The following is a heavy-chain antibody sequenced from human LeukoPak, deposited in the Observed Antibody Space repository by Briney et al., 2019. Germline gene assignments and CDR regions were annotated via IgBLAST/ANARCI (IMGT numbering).Heavy chain of an antibody. CDR3: ARKGGDYDSSGPWSPYFQH. CDR1: GFTFSSYW. D-gene: IGHD3-22*01. V-gene: IGHV3-7*01. CDR2: IKQDGSEK. J-gene: IGHJ1*01. Sequence: PGGSPRLSCAASGFTFSSYWMSWVRQAPGKGLEWVANIKQDGSEKYYVDSVKGRFTISRDNAKNSLYLQMNSLRAEDTAVYYCARKGGDYDSSGPWSPYFQHWGQGTLVTVSS.